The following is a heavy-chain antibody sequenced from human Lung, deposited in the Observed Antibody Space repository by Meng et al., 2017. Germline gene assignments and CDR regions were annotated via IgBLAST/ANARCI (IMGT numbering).Heavy chain of an antibody. D-gene: IGHD4-11*01. CDR2: INHSGST. J-gene: IGHJ4*02. Sequence: QVQPQQGGARLLKPSETLSLPSVVAVGSFRDYYWSWIRQPPGKGLEWIGEINHSGSTNYNPSLESRATISVDTSQNNLSLKLSSVTAADSAVYYCARGPTTMAHDFDYWGQGTLVTVSS. CDR1: VGSFRDYY. CDR3: ARGPTTMAHDFDY. V-gene: IGHV4-34*01.